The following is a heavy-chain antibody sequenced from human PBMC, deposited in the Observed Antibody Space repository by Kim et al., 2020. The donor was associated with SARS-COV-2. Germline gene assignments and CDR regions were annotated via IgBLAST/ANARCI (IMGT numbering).Heavy chain of an antibody. D-gene: IGHD4-4*01. CDR2: IYSGGST. Sequence: GGSLRLSCAASGFTVSSNYMSWVRQAPGKGLEWVSVIYSGGSTYYADSVKGRFTISRDNSKNTLYLQMNSLRAEDTAVYYCAREGPYSNPMNYWGQGTLVTVSS. CDR3: AREGPYSNPMNY. V-gene: IGHV3-66*01. J-gene: IGHJ4*02. CDR1: GFTVSSNY.